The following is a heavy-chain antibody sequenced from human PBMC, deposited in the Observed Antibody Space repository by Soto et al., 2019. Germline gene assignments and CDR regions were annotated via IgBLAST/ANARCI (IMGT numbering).Heavy chain of an antibody. V-gene: IGHV4-38-2*01. CDR1: VYSITSGFY. CDR2: ISYSAKT. CDR3: TRGAGAPWVRFDS. D-gene: IGHD3-22*01. J-gene: IGHJ4*02. Sequence: SETLSLTCGVSVYSITSGFYWGWVRQSPGKGLEWIGSISYSAKTFCNPSLASRLSIAMDTSMNQFSLRLTSVTAADTALYYCTRGAGAPWVRFDSWGQGTLVTVSS.